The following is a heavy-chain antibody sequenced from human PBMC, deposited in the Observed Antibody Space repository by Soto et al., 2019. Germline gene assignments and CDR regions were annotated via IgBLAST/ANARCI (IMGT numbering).Heavy chain of an antibody. CDR2: VYHTGTT. CDR3: ARDMRVFGGMDV. D-gene: IGHD3-3*01. CDR1: GDSIRSSY. J-gene: IGHJ6*02. Sequence: SETLSLTCTVSGDSIRSSYWSWVRQAPGRGLEWIGYVYHTGTTNSNPSLKSRVTISADTSKNLFSLKVVSVTPADTAVYYCARDMRVFGGMDVWGRGTTVT. V-gene: IGHV4-4*08.